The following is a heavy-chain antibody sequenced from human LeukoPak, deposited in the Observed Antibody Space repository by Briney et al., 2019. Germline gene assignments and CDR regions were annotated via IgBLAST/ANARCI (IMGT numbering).Heavy chain of an antibody. J-gene: IGHJ4*02. Sequence: PGGSLRLSCAASGFTFSSYSMNWVRQAPGKGLEWVAVIWYDGSNKYYADSVKGRFTISRDNSKNTLYLQMNSLRAEDTAVYYCAKDHYYDSSGYYYPQNGYFDYWGQGTLVTVSS. CDR1: GFTFSSYS. CDR3: AKDHYYDSSGYYYPQNGYFDY. CDR2: IWYDGSNK. D-gene: IGHD3-22*01. V-gene: IGHV3-33*06.